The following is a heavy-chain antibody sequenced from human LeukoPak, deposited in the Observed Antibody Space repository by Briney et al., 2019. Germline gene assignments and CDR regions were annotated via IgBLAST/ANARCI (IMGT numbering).Heavy chain of an antibody. V-gene: IGHV4-38-2*01. D-gene: IGHD2-2*01. CDR3: ARQFTHCSSTSCLNWFDP. CDR2: IYHSGST. Sequence: SETLSLTCAVSGYSISSGYYWGWIRQPPGKGLEWIGSIYHSGSTYYNPSPKSRVTISVDTSKNQFSLKLSSVTAADTAVYYCARQFTHCSSTSCLNWFDPWGQGTLVTVSS. CDR1: GYSISSGYY. J-gene: IGHJ5*02.